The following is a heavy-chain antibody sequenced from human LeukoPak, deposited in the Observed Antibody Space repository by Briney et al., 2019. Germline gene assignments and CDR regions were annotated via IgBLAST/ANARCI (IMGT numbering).Heavy chain of an antibody. D-gene: IGHD1-26*01. J-gene: IGHJ4*02. CDR1: GYSISSGYY. CDR3: ARHESPGGATIH. CDR2: IYHSGST. Sequence: NPSETLSLTCAVSGYSISSGYYWGWIRQPPGKGREWIGSIYHSGSTYYNPSLKSRVTISVDTSKNQFSLKLSSVTAADTAVYYCARHESPGGATIHWGQGTLVTVSS. V-gene: IGHV4-38-2*01.